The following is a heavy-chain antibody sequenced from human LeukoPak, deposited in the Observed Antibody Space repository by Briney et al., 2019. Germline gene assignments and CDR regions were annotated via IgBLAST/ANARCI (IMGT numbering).Heavy chain of an antibody. CDR3: ARASIAAAGFDY. D-gene: IGHD6-13*01. J-gene: IGHJ4*02. Sequence: GSLRLSCAASGFTFSSYAMSWVRQAPGKGLEWIGEINHSGSTNYNPSLKSRVTISVDTSKNQFSLKLSSVTAADTAVYYCARASIAAAGFDYWGQGTLVTVSS. CDR1: GFTFSSYA. V-gene: IGHV4-34*01. CDR2: INHSGST.